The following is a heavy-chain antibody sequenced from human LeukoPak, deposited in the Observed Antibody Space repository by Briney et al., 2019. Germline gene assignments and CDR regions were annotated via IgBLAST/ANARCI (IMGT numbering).Heavy chain of an antibody. V-gene: IGHV4-59*01. Sequence: PSETLSLTCTVSGDSISTYFWSWIRQPPGKGLEWIGYIYYSGSTNYNTNYNPSLKSRVTISVDTSKNQFSLKLTSVTAADTAVYYCARAPRGWYFDLWGRGTLVTVSS. J-gene: IGHJ2*01. CDR3: ARAPRGWYFDL. CDR2: IYYSGSTNYNT. CDR1: GDSISTYF.